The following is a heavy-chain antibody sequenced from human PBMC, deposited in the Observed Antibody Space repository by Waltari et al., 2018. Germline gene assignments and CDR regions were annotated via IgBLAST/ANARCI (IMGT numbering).Heavy chain of an antibody. V-gene: IGHV4-38-2*01. J-gene: IGHJ4*02. CDR1: GYSIRGGDF. CDR2: IYPGGET. D-gene: IGHD2-15*01. CDR3: ARRGRLSSYFFDY. Sequence: QLHLQESGPGLLKPSETLSLTCAVSGYSIRGGDFWGWIRQPPGQGLEWIGSIYPGGETYFNPSLKSRVTRSVDKSKNQYSLNLRSMTAADTAVYYCARRGRLSSYFFDYWGQGTLVTVSS.